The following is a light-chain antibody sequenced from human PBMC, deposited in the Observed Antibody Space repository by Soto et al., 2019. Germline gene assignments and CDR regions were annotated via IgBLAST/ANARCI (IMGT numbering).Light chain of an antibody. CDR3: QQSYSSPPT. V-gene: IGKV1-39*01. CDR2: AAS. Sequence: DIQMNKSPSSLSASVEDRVIITCRASQSISNHLNWYQQKPGKAPKLLIFAASSLQSGVPSRFSGSRSGPDFTLTISSLQPEDFATYYCQQSYSSPPTFGQGTKVDIK. J-gene: IGKJ1*01. CDR1: QSISNH.